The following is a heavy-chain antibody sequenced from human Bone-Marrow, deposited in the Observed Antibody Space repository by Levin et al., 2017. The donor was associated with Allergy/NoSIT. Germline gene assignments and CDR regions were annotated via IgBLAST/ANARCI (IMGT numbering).Heavy chain of an antibody. V-gene: IGHV3-15*01. D-gene: IGHD2-15*01. Sequence: GGSLRLSCAASGIVFRNTWMNWVRQAPGKGLEWVGRIKTKSDGLTTDYAAPVKGRFTFSRDDSKNTLYLQMNSLKTEDTAVYYCTALYCSGGGCYFDYGGQGTLVTVSS. CDR2: IKTKSDGLTT. J-gene: IGHJ4*02. CDR3: TALYCSGGGCYFDY. CDR1: GIVFRNTW.